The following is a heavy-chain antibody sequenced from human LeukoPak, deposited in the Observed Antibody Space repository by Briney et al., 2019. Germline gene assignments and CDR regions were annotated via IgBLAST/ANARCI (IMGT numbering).Heavy chain of an antibody. V-gene: IGHV3-9*01. D-gene: IGHD4-17*01. Sequence: PGRSLRLSCAASGFTFDDYAMHWVRQAPGKGLEWVSGISWNGGSIGYADSVKGRFTISRDNAKNSLYLQMNSLRAEDTALYYCAKATVTTRYYYGMDVWGQGTTVTVSS. CDR1: GFTFDDYA. J-gene: IGHJ6*02. CDR2: ISWNGGSI. CDR3: AKATVTTRYYYGMDV.